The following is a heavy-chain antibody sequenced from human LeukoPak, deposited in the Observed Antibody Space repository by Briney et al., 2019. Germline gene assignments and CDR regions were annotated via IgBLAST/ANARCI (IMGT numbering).Heavy chain of an antibody. D-gene: IGHD3-3*01. V-gene: IGHV3-23*01. Sequence: GGSLRLSCAASGFTLSSYAMSWVRQAPGKGLEWVSAISGSGGSTYYADSVKGRFTISRDNSKNTLYLQMNSLRAEDTAVYYCAKTLHYDFWSGYYRNYFDYWGQGTLVTVSS. CDR3: AKTLHYDFWSGYYRNYFDY. CDR1: GFTLSSYA. CDR2: ISGSGGST. J-gene: IGHJ4*02.